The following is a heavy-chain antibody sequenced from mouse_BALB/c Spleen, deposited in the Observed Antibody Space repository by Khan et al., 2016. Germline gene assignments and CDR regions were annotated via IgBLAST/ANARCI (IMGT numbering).Heavy chain of an antibody. D-gene: IGHD2-10*01. CDR1: GFTFSNYG. CDR2: INSNGGST. CDR3: ARAYLYAMDY. Sequence: EVELVESGGGLLQPGGSLKLSCAASGFTFSNYGMSWVRQTPDKRLELVATINSNGGSTYYPDSVKGRFTISRDTAKNTLYLQMSSLKSEDTAMYYCARAYLYAMDYWGQGTSVTVSS. J-gene: IGHJ4*01. V-gene: IGHV5-6-3*01.